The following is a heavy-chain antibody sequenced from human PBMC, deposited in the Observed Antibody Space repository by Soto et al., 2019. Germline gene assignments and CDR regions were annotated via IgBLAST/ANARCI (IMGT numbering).Heavy chain of an antibody. D-gene: IGHD6-13*01. CDR1: GGSFSGYC. J-gene: IGHJ4*02. V-gene: IGHV4-34*01. Sequence: PSETLSLTCAVYGGSFSGYCWSWIRQPPGKGLEWIGEINHSGSTNYNPSLKSRVTISVDTSKNQFSLKLSSVTAADTAVYYCARSRRKRTIAAAGYFDYWGQGTLVTVSS. CDR2: INHSGST. CDR3: ARSRRKRTIAAAGYFDY.